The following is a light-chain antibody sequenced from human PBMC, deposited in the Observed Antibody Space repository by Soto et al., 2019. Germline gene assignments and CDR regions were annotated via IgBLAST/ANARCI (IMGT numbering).Light chain of an antibody. J-gene: IGLJ2*01. CDR1: SSDIGGYNY. Sequence: QSALTQPASVAGSPGQSITISFTGSSSDIGGYNYVSWYQQHPGKAPKLLIYDVSYRPSGISDRFSGSKSGNTASLTISGHQPDDESEYYCSSYGASSTLFGGGTKLTVL. CDR3: SSYGASSTL. CDR2: DVS. V-gene: IGLV2-14*03.